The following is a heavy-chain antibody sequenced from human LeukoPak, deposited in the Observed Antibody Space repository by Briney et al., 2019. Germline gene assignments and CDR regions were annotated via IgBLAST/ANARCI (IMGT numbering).Heavy chain of an antibody. V-gene: IGHV1-2*02. CDR1: GYTFTGYY. CDR2: INPNSGGT. Sequence: ASVKVSCKASGYTFTGYYMHWVRQAPGQGLEWMGWINPNSGGTNYAQKFQGRVTMTRDTSISTAYMELSRLRSDDTAVYYCAREEGYCSSTSCSAPFDYWGQGTLVTVSS. D-gene: IGHD2-2*01. CDR3: AREEGYCSSTSCSAPFDY. J-gene: IGHJ4*02.